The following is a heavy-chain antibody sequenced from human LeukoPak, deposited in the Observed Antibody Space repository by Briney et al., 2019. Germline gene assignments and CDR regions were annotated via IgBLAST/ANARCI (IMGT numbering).Heavy chain of an antibody. J-gene: IGHJ6*03. CDR2: INPNSGGT. D-gene: IGHD6-13*01. CDR1: GYTFTGYY. Sequence: ASVKVSFKASGYTFTGYYMHWVRQAPGQGLEWMGWINPNSGGTNYAQKFQGRVTMTRDTSISTAYMELSRLRSDDTAVYYCARVGIAAAGQVRASSYYMDVWGKGTTVTVSS. V-gene: IGHV1-2*02. CDR3: ARVGIAAAGQVRASSYYMDV.